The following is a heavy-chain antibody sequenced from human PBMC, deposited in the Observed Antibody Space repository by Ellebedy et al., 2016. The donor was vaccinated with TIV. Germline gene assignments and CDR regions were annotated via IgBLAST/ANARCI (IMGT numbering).Heavy chain of an antibody. Sequence: GGSLRLSCAASGFTFSNYWMNWVRQAPGKGLEWVANIKQDGSEKYYVDSVEGRFTISRDNARNSLYLQMSSLRVEDTAVYYCARDGGSGSYWEGFDYWGQGTLVTVSS. CDR3: ARDGGSGSYWEGFDY. CDR2: IKQDGSEK. V-gene: IGHV3-7*01. J-gene: IGHJ4*02. CDR1: GFTFSNYW. D-gene: IGHD3-10*01.